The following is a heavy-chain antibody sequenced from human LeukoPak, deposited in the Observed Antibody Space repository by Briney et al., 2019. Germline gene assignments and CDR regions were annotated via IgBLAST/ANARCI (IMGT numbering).Heavy chain of an antibody. Sequence: GESLKISCKGAGYSFTSYGISWVRQMPGKGLEWMGRIDRSDSYTNYSPSFQGHVTISADKSISTAYLQRSSLKASDTAMYYCACVRYYDILTGYYPIRYWGQGTLVTVSS. CDR2: IDRSDSYT. V-gene: IGHV5-10-1*01. D-gene: IGHD3-9*01. CDR1: GYSFTSYG. CDR3: ACVRYYDILTGYYPIRY. J-gene: IGHJ4*02.